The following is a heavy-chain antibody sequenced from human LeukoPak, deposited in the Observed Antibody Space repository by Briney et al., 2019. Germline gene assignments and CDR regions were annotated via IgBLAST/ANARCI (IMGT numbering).Heavy chain of an antibody. CDR2: ISSSSSYI. CDR3: ARGWGVVPAAIYYYMDV. D-gene: IGHD2-2*01. J-gene: IGHJ6*03. V-gene: IGHV3-21*01. Sequence: GGSLRLSCAASGFTFSSYSMNWVRQAPGKGLEWVLSISSSSSYIYYADSVKGRFTISRDDAKNSLYLQMNSLRAEDTAVYYCARGWGVVPAAIYYYMDVWGKGTTVTVSS. CDR1: GFTFSSYS.